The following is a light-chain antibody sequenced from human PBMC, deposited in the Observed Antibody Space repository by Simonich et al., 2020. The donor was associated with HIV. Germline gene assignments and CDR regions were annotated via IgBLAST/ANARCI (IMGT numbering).Light chain of an antibody. CDR1: QSVSNN. J-gene: IGKJ4*01. CDR2: AAS. V-gene: IGKV3-15*01. CDR3: QQYNDSPLT. Sequence: EIVLTQSPGTLSLSPGERATLSCRASQSVSNNFLAWYQQKPGQAPRLLIYAASTRATGIPARFSGTGSGTEFTLTISSMQSEDFALYYCQQYNDSPLTFGGGTKVEIK.